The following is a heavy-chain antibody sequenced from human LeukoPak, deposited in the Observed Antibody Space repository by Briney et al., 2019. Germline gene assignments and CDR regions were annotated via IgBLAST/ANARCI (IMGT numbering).Heavy chain of an antibody. CDR1: GGSISTYY. J-gene: IGHJ6*04. V-gene: IGHV4-4*07. CDR2: FYVSGNS. Sequence: SETLSLTCSVSGGSISTYYWSWIRQRAGKGLEWIGRFYVSGNSYYNPSLKSRVTMSLDTSKKQFALRLSSVTAADTAVYHCARGQAVDVWGKGTTVTVSS. CDR3: ARGQAVDV.